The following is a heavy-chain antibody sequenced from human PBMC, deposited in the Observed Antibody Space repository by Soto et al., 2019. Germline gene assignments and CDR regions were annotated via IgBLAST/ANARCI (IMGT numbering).Heavy chain of an antibody. J-gene: IGHJ6*02. CDR2: IYYSGST. V-gene: IGHV4-31*03. D-gene: IGHD2-2*01. CDR3: ARKVRCSSTSCYGYYYYGMDV. Sequence: SETLSLTCTVSGGSISSGGYYWSWIRQHPGKGLEWIGYIYYSGSTYYNPSLKSRVTISVDTSKNQFSLKLSSVTAADTAVYYCARKVRCSSTSCYGYYYYGMDVWGQGTTVTVSS. CDR1: GGSISSGGYY.